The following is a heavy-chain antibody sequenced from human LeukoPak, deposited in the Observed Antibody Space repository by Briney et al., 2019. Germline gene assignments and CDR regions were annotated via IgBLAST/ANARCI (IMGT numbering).Heavy chain of an antibody. Sequence: GGSLRLSCAASGFTFSDYYMSWVRQAPGEGLDWVAAIKPDGSEQYYVDSVKGRFTISRDNAKNSLFLQMNSLRAEDTAVYYCARDSDYYYGMDVWGQGTTVTVSS. CDR1: GFTFSDYY. CDR3: ARDSDYYYGMDV. CDR2: IKPDGSEQ. J-gene: IGHJ6*02. V-gene: IGHV3-7*03.